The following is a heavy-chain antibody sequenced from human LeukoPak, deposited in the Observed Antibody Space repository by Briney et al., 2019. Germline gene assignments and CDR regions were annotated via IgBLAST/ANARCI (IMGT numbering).Heavy chain of an antibody. V-gene: IGHV3-30-3*01. D-gene: IGHD6-25*01. CDR1: GFTFSSYA. J-gene: IGHJ4*02. CDR2: ISYDGSNK. Sequence: GRSLRLSCAASGFTFSSYAMHWVRQAPGKGLEWVALISYDGSNKYYADSVKGRFTISRDNSKNTLYLQMNSLRAEDTAVYYCARPRSIAARGPFLFDWGQGTLVTVSS. CDR3: ARPRSIAARGPFLFD.